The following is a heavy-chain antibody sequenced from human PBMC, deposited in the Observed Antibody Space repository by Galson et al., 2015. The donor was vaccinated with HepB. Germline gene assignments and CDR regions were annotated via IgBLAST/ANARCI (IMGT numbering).Heavy chain of an antibody. D-gene: IGHD1-14*01. Sequence: SLRLSCAASGFTFSDFYMTWIRQAPGKGLESISYISGDSRYIAYADSVKGRFTISRDNSKNSLYLQMNSLRDEDTAVYCCSRDPRPLDYWGQGTLVSVSS. J-gene: IGHJ4*02. V-gene: IGHV3-11*05. CDR2: ISGDSRYI. CDR3: SRDPRPLDY. CDR1: GFTFSDFY.